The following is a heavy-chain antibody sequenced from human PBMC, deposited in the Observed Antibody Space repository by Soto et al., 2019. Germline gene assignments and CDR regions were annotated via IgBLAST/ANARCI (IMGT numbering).Heavy chain of an antibody. CDR2: TRNKANSYTT. Sequence: EVQLVESGGGLVQPGGSLRLSCAASGFTLSDHFVDWVRQAPGKGLEWVGCTRNKANSYTTEYAASVKGRFTISRDDSKNSLYLQMNSLKTEDTAVYYCARVTRGGYYFDYWGQGTLVTVSS. CDR1: GFTLSDHF. V-gene: IGHV3-72*01. D-gene: IGHD3-3*01. CDR3: ARVTRGGYYFDY. J-gene: IGHJ4*02.